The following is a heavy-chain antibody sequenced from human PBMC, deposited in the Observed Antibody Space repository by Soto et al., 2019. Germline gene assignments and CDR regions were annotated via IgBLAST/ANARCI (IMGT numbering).Heavy chain of an antibody. CDR1: GYTFTSYG. CDR3: AQVPREIILVGMDV. V-gene: IGHV1-18*04. CDR2: ISSKTAKT. Sequence: VQLVQSGAEVKKPGASVKVSCKASGYTFTSYGISWVRQAPGQGLEWMGWISSKTAKTNYAQNLQGRVTITTDTSTSTAYMELRSLRPDATAVYYCAQVPREIILVGMDVWGQGSTVTVSS. J-gene: IGHJ6*02. D-gene: IGHD2-2*01.